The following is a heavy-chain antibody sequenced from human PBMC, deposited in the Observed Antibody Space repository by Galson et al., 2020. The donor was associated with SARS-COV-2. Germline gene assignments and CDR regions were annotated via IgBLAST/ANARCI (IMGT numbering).Heavy chain of an antibody. CDR2: IPHSGGT. CDR3: ARLHYGEYAPEAFDI. CDR1: GTSITSGPYS. D-gene: IGHD4-17*01. Sequence: SATLSLTCPVSGTSITSGPYSWNSIRQPPGTGLEWIGYIPHSGGTYYNPSLKSRVTISGDRSKNQFSLRLSSVTAADTAVYYCARLHYGEYAPEAFDIWGPGTRVTVAS. V-gene: IGHV4-30-2*01. J-gene: IGHJ3*02.